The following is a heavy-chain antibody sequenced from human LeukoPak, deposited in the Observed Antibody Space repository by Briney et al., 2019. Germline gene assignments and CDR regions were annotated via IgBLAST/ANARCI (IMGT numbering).Heavy chain of an antibody. CDR2: ISYEGSNK. V-gene: IGHV3-30*18. CDR3: AKDHGGIAI. Sequence: GGSLRLSCAASGFTFSSYGMHWVRQAPGKGLEWVAVISYEGSNKYYAHSVKGRFTISRDNSKNTLYLQMNSLRAEDTAVYYCAKDHGGIAIWGQGTMVTVSS. J-gene: IGHJ3*02. CDR1: GFTFSSYG. D-gene: IGHD6-13*01.